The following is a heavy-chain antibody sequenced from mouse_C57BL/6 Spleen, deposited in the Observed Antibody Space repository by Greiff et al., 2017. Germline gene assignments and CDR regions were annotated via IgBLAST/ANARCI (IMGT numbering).Heavy chain of an antibody. CDR2: ISSGSSTI. Sequence: EVKLMESGGGLVKPGGSLKLSCAASGFTFSDYGMHWVRQAPEKGLEWVAYISSGSSTIYYADTVKGRFTISRDNAKNTLFLQMTSLRSEDTAMYYCARPGYYGPFDYWGQGTTLTVSS. V-gene: IGHV5-17*01. CDR1: GFTFSDYG. D-gene: IGHD1-2*01. CDR3: ARPGYYGPFDY. J-gene: IGHJ2*01.